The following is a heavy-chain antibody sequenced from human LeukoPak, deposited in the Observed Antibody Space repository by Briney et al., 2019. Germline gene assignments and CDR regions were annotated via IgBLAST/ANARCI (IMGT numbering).Heavy chain of an antibody. CDR1: GGTFSSYA. CDR2: ITPIFGTA. Sequence: GASVKVSCKASGGTFSSYAISWVRQAPGQGLEWMGGITPIFGTANYAQKFQGRVTITADESTSTAYMELSSLRSEDTAVYYCARDGRGTMMANWYFDLWGRGTLVTVSS. V-gene: IGHV1-69*13. CDR3: ARDGRGTMMANWYFDL. D-gene: IGHD3-22*01. J-gene: IGHJ2*01.